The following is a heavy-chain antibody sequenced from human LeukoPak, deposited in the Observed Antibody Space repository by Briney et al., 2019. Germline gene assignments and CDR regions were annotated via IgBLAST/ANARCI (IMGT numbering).Heavy chain of an antibody. J-gene: IGHJ4*02. Sequence: PSETLSLTCTVSGGSISSSSYYWGWIRQPPGKGLEWIGSIYYSGSTYYNPSLKSRVTISVDTSKNQFSLKLSSVTAADTAVYYCARVLPPYDSSGYGHYFDYWGQGTLVTVSS. CDR2: IYYSGST. CDR1: GGSISSSSYY. V-gene: IGHV4-39*07. D-gene: IGHD3-22*01. CDR3: ARVLPPYDSSGYGHYFDY.